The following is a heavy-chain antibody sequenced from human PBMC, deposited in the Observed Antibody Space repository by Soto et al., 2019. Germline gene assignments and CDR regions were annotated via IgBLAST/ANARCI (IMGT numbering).Heavy chain of an antibody. Sequence: SVKVSCKASGGTFSSYAISWVRQAPGQGLEWMGGIIPIFGTANYAQKFQGRVTITADESTSTAYMELSSVTAADTAVYYCARVYNPGDGEDWFDPWGQGTLVTVSS. CDR3: ARVYNPGDGEDWFDP. D-gene: IGHD1-20*01. V-gene: IGHV1-69*13. CDR1: GGTFSSYA. CDR2: IIPIFGTA. J-gene: IGHJ5*02.